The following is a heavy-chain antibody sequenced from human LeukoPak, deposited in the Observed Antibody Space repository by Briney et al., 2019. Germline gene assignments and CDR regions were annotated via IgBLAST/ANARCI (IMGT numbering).Heavy chain of an antibody. D-gene: IGHD6-19*01. CDR1: GGTFRSYG. J-gene: IGHJ4*02. Sequence: GASVKVSCKASGGTFRSYGITWVRQAPGRGLEWMGGIIPLFGTTDYAQKFQGRVSITADESTGTVYMGLSSLRSEDTAVYYCARVATHDDGSGTSMFYFDDWGQGTQVIVSS. CDR3: ARVATHDDGSGTSMFYFDD. CDR2: IIPLFGTT. V-gene: IGHV1-69*13.